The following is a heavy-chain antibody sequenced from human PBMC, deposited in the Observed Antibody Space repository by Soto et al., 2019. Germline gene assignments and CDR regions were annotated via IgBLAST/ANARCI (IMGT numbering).Heavy chain of an antibody. V-gene: IGHV3-9*01. J-gene: IGHJ4*02. CDR1: GFIFDDYA. CDR3: AKDMFSSSSAATFDY. Sequence: VQLVESGGGLAQPGRSLRLSCAASGFIFDDYAMHWVRQAPGKGLEWVSGISWQSGSIRYADSVKGRFTISRDNAKNSLYLQMNSLRVEDTALYYCAKDMFSSSSAATFDYWGQGILVPVSS. D-gene: IGHD6-6*01. CDR2: ISWQSGSI.